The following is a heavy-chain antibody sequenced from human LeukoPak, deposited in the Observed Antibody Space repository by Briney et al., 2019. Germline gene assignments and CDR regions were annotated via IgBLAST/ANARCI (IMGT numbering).Heavy chain of an antibody. CDR1: GFTFSNAW. CDR3: AKDSPEAGSGYFDY. D-gene: IGHD2-15*01. J-gene: IGHJ4*02. CDR2: IKSKTDGGTT. Sequence: GGSLRLSCAASGFTFSNAWMSWVRQAPGKGLEWVGRIKSKTDGGTTDYAAPVKGRFTISRDDSKNTLYLQMNSLRAEDTAVYYCAKDSPEAGSGYFDYWGQGTLVTVSS. V-gene: IGHV3-15*01.